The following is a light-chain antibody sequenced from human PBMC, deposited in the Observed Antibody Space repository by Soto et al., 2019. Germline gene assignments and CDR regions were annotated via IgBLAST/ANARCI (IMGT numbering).Light chain of an antibody. CDR3: QQYNNWPPWT. Sequence: ELVLTQSPATLSLSPGERATLSCRASQSVGTFFAWYQQKPGQAPRLLIYDASNRATGIPARFSGSGSGTEFTLTISSLQSEDFAVYYCQQYNNWPPWTFGQGTKVDIK. CDR1: QSVGTF. J-gene: IGKJ1*01. V-gene: IGKV3-11*01. CDR2: DAS.